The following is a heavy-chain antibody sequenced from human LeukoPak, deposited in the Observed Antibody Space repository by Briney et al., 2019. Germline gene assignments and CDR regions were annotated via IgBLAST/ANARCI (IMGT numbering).Heavy chain of an antibody. CDR3: AKDIYIRGWEIYYLDS. V-gene: IGHV3-30*02. CDR2: IRYDGSDK. J-gene: IGHJ4*02. Sequence: GGSLRVSCSVSGFPFSIYGMHWVRQDPGKGLEGVAFIRYDGSDKYYADSVKGRFTISRDNSKNTLYLQMNSLRPEDTAVYYCAKDIYIRGWEIYYLDSWGQGALVTVSS. D-gene: IGHD6-19*01. CDR1: GFPFSIYG.